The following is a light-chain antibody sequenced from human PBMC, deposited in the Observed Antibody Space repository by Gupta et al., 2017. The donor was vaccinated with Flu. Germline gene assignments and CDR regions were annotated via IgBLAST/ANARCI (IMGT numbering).Light chain of an antibody. CDR2: KAS. CDR3: QQENSYPIT. J-gene: IGKJ4*01. V-gene: IGKV1-5*03. CDR1: QSISSW. Sequence: PSTLSASVGDRLTITCRASQSISSWLAWYQQKPGKAPKLLIYKASSLESGVPSRFSGSGSGTDFTLTISSLRPDDFATYYCQQENSYPITFGGGTKVEIK.